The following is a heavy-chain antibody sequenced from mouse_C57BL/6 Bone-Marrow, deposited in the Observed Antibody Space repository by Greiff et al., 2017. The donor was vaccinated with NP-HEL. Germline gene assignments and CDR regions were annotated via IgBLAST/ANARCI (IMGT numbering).Heavy chain of an antibody. D-gene: IGHD1-1*01. CDR1: GYTFTSYG. J-gene: IGHJ3*01. V-gene: IGHV1-81*01. CDR3: ATIYYYGSSLAWFAY. CDR2: IYPRSGNT. Sequence: QVQLKESGAELARPGASVKLSCKASGYTFTSYGISWVKQRTGQGLEWIGEIYPRSGNTYYNEKFKGKATLTADKSSSTAYMELRSLTSEDSAVYVCATIYYYGSSLAWFAYWGQGTLVTVSA.